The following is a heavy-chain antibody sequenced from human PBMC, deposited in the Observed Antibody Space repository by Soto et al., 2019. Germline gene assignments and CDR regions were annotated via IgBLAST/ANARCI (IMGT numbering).Heavy chain of an antibody. J-gene: IGHJ5*02. D-gene: IGHD5-18*01. CDR1: GGTFSSYA. Sequence: SVKVSCKASGGTFSSYAISWVRQAPGQGLEWMGGIIPIFGTANYAQKFQGRVTITADESTSTAYMELSSLRSEDTAVYYCARAPLTGPGGYSYGYFDPWGQGTLVTVSS. CDR2: IIPIFGTA. CDR3: ARAPLTGPGGYSYGYFDP. V-gene: IGHV1-69*13.